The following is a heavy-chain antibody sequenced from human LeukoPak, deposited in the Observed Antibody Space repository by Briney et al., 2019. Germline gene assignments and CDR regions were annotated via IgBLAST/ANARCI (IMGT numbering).Heavy chain of an antibody. V-gene: IGHV4-34*01. CDR3: ARGPRPYSSGWYAY. CDR2: INHSGST. CDR1: GFTFTNYW. Sequence: GSLRLSCAASGFTFTNYWMSWVRQAPGKGLEWIGEINHSGSTNYNPSLKSRVTISVDTSKNQFSLKLSSVTAADTAVYYCARGPRPYSSGWYAYWGQGTLVTVSS. J-gene: IGHJ4*02. D-gene: IGHD6-19*01.